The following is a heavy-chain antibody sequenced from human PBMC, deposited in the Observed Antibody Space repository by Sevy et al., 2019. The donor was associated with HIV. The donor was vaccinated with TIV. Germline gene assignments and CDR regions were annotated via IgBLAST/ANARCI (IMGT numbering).Heavy chain of an antibody. J-gene: IGHJ4*02. D-gene: IGHD2-21*02. CDR3: ARFEYGDYVSHFEY. V-gene: IGHV4-39*01. Sequence: SETLSLTCTVSGGSINSDSYYWGWIRQPPGKGLEWIGIIYYSGTTYYNPSLKSRVTISVDTSKNQFSLKLSSVTAADTAVYYCARFEYGDYVSHFEYWGQGTLVTVSS. CDR1: GGSINSDSYY. CDR2: IYYSGTT.